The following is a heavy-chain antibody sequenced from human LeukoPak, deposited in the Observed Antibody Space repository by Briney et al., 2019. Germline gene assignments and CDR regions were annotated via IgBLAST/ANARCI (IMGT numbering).Heavy chain of an antibody. V-gene: IGHV4-59*01. CDR3: ARAGYGDYLGDY. Sequence: SETLSLTCTVSGGSISSYYWSWIRQPPGKGLEWIGYIYNSGNTNCNPSLKSRVTISVDASKNQFSLKLSSVTAADTAVYYCARAGYGDYLGDYWGQGTLVTVSS. J-gene: IGHJ4*02. CDR2: IYNSGNT. CDR1: GGSISSYY. D-gene: IGHD4-17*01.